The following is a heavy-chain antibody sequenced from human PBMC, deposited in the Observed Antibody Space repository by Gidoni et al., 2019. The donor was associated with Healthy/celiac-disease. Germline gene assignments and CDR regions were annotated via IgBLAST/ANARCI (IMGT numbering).Heavy chain of an antibody. Sequence: QVTLRESGPALVKPTQTLTLTCTFSGFSLSTSGMCVSWIRQPPGKALEWLALIDWDDDKYYSTSLKTRLTISKDTSKNQVVLTMTNMDPVDTATYYCARGPGYGSGSYSHGMDVWGQGTTVTVSS. D-gene: IGHD3-10*01. CDR1: GFSLSTSGMC. J-gene: IGHJ6*02. V-gene: IGHV2-70*01. CDR3: ARGPGYGSGSYSHGMDV. CDR2: IDWDDDK.